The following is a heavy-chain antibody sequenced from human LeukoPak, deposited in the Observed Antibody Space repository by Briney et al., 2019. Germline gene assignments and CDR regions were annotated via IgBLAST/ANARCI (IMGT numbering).Heavy chain of an antibody. CDR3: ATDRPWRGVY. V-gene: IGHV3-15*01. D-gene: IGHD3-10*01. Sequence: TGGSLRLSCAASGFTFSNAWMSCVRQVPGEGLEWVGRIKRKTDGRTKDYGAAGKVSFTISRDESNNTQYLQMDSQKPDDKAMYYCATDRPWRGVYWGQGTRVTVSS. CDR1: GFTFSNAW. CDR2: IKRKTDGRTK. J-gene: IGHJ4*02.